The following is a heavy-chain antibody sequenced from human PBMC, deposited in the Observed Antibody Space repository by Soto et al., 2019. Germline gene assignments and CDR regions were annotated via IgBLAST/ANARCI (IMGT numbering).Heavy chain of an antibody. D-gene: IGHD3-10*01. CDR2: IYYSGST. J-gene: IGHJ4*02. CDR1: GGSISSSTYY. Sequence: PSETLSLTCTVSGGSISSSTYYWVWNRQPPGKGLEWIGSIYYSGSTYYNPSLKSRATISVDTSKNQFSLKLSSVTAADTAVYYCARRDYYGSGSYVEFDYWGQGTLVTLSS. CDR3: ARRDYYGSGSYVEFDY. V-gene: IGHV4-39*01.